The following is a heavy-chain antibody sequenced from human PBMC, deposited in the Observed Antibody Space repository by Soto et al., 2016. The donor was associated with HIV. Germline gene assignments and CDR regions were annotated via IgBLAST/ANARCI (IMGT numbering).Heavy chain of an antibody. CDR3: ARDPPPTYGSRYGMDV. Sequence: VQLVESGGGLVKPGGSLTLSCAASGFTLTDYSMNWIRQAPGKGLEWISSIIYRDSDTYYLGSLKGRFIISRDSAKNSVSLQMNSLRAEDTAVYYCARDPPPTYGSRYGMDVWGRGDHGHRLL. CDR2: IIYRDSDT. D-gene: IGHD6-13*01. V-gene: IGHV3-11*05. J-gene: IGHJ6*02. CDR1: GFTLTDYS.